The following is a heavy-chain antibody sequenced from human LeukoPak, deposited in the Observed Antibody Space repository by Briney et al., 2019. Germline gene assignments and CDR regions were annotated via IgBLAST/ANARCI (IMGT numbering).Heavy chain of an antibody. CDR2: IYYSGST. CDR3: ARLIYYYGSGSYYPYYFDY. D-gene: IGHD3-10*01. J-gene: IGHJ4*02. CDR1: GGSISSSSYY. V-gene: IGHV4-39*07. Sequence: SETLSLTCTVSGGSISSSSYYWGWIRQPPGKGLEWIGSIYYSGSTYYNPSLKSRVTISVDTSKNQFSLKLGSVTAADTAVYYCARLIYYYGSGSYYPYYFDYWGQGTLVTVSS.